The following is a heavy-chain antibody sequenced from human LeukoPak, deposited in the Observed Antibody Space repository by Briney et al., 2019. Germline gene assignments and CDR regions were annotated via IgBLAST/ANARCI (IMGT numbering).Heavy chain of an antibody. V-gene: IGHV3-74*01. J-gene: IGHJ3*02. Sequence: PGGSLRLSCAGSGFTLSSNWMHWVRQAPGKGLVWVSRFYSDGSRTNHADSVKGRFTISGDNAKNTQYLQMNSLRAEDTAVYYCARSGRGGAFDIWGQGTMVTVSS. CDR3: ARSGRGGAFDI. CDR1: GFTLSSNW. D-gene: IGHD1-26*01. CDR2: FYSDGSRT.